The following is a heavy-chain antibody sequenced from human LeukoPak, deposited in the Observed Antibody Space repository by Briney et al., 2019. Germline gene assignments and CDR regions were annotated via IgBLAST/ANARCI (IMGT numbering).Heavy chain of an antibody. J-gene: IGHJ4*02. CDR2: LTGDGTGT. D-gene: IGHD2-2*01. CDR3: ATVGGFCPSSNCYEYFDY. CDR1: GLSLSNSA. Sequence: PGGSLRLSCVASGLSLSNSAMTWVRQAPGKGLEWVSILTGDGTGTFYADSVKGRFSISRDISTNTLYLQMTSLGVDDTALYYCATVGGFCPSSNCYEYFDYWGQGSPVTVSS. V-gene: IGHV3-23*01.